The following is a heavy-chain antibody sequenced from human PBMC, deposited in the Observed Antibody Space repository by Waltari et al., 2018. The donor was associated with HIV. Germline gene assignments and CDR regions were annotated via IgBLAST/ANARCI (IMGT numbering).Heavy chain of an antibody. V-gene: IGHV3-33*01. D-gene: IGHD1-1*01. CDR3: ARDRTATSRGNGMDV. CDR1: GFTFNTNA. CDR2: IWYDGRNK. Sequence: QVQLVESGGGVVQPGTSLRLSCAASGFTFNTNALPWVRQAPGKGLEWVAVIWYDGRNKYYSDSVKGRFSITRDTSKNTLSLEMNSLRAEDTGIYYCARDRTATSRGNGMDVWGPGTTVIVSS. J-gene: IGHJ6*02.